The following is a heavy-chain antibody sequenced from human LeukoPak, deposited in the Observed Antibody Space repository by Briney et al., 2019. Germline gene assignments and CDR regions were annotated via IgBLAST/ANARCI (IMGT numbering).Heavy chain of an antibody. V-gene: IGHV4-34*01. CDR3: ARGHFGGSYYFDY. CDR2: INHSGST. J-gene: IGHJ4*02. CDR1: GGSFSGYY. Sequence: PSETLSLTCAVYGGSFSGYYWSWIRQPPGKGLEWIGEINHSGSTNYNPSLKSRVTISVDTSKNQFSLKLSSVTAADTAVYYCARGHFGGSYYFDYWGQGTLVTVSS. D-gene: IGHD1-26*01.